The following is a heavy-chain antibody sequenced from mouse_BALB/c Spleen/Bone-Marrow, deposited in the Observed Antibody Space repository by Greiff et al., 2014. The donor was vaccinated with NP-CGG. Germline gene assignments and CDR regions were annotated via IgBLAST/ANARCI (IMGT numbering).Heavy chain of an antibody. Sequence: QVQLQQPGPELVKPGASVKLSCKASGYTFTSYWMHWVKQRPGQGLEWIGEIDPSDSYTNYNQNFKGKATLTVDKSSSTAYMQLSSLTSEDSAVYYCARCDYYRYAMDYWGQGTSVTVSS. CDR2: IDPSDSYT. D-gene: IGHD2-14*01. J-gene: IGHJ4*01. CDR3: ARCDYYRYAMDY. CDR1: GYTFTSYW. V-gene: IGHV1-69*02.